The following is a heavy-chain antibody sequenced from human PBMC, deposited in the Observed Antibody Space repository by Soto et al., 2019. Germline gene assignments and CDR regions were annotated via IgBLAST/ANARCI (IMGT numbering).Heavy chain of an antibody. CDR3: ASGSYYRYFDY. CDR1: GFTFSSYS. J-gene: IGHJ4*02. V-gene: IGHV3-48*01. CDR2: ISSSSSTI. D-gene: IGHD1-26*01. Sequence: EVQLVESGGGLVQPGGSLRLSCAASGFTFSSYSMNWVRQAPGKGLEWVSYISSSSSTIYYADSVKGRFTISRDNAKNSLYLQMNSLRAEDTAVYYCASGSYYRYFDYWSQGTLVTVSS.